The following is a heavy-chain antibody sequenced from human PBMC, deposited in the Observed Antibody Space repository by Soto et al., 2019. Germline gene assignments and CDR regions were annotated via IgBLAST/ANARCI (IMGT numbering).Heavy chain of an antibody. V-gene: IGHV4-39*01. J-gene: IGHJ6*02. D-gene: IGHD6-19*01. CDR3: ARQEGGIAVAGTGEGYYYYGMDV. CDR1: GGSISSSSYY. Sequence: SETLSLTCTVSGGSISSSSYYWGWIRQPPGKGLEWMGSIYYSGSTYYNPSLKSRVTISVDTSKNQFSLKRSSVTAADTAVYYCARQEGGIAVAGTGEGYYYYGMDVWGQGTTVTVSS. CDR2: IYYSGST.